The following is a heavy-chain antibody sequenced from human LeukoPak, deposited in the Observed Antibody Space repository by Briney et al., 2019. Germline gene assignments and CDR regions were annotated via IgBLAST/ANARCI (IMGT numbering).Heavy chain of an antibody. V-gene: IGHV1-46*01. Sequence: ASVKVSRKASGYTFTNFYMHWVRQAPGQGLEWMGIINPTGGRATSAQKFQGRLTLTRDTSTTTVYMELSSLRSEDTAVYYCARDYHGSGSLTTFDFWGQGTLVTVSS. CDR3: ARDYHGSGSLTTFDF. CDR1: GYTFTNFY. J-gene: IGHJ4*02. D-gene: IGHD3-10*01. CDR2: INPTGGRA.